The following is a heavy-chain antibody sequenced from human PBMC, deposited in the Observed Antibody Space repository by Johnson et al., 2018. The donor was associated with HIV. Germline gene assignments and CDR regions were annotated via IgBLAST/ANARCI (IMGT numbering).Heavy chain of an antibody. CDR2: IKSKTDGGTT. J-gene: IGHJ3*02. D-gene: IGHD6-19*01. CDR3: TRVGSSGWLGRAFDI. V-gene: IGHV3-15*01. Sequence: VLLVESGGGLVKPGGSLRLSCAASGFTFSNAWMSWVRQAPGKGLEWVGRIKSKTDGGTTDYAAPVKDRFIISRDDSKDTLYLQMNSLRAEATAVYYCTRVGSSGWLGRAFDIWGQGTMVTVSS. CDR1: GFTFSNAW.